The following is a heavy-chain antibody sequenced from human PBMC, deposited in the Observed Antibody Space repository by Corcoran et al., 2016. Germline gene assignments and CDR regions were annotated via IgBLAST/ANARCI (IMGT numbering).Heavy chain of an antibody. J-gene: IGHJ6*02. CDR3: ARFGAFDSSGWLNYYYGMDV. CDR1: GYTFTSYG. CDR2: ISAYNGNT. D-gene: IGHD6-19*01. Sequence: QVQLVQSGAEVKKPGASVKVSCKASGYTFTSYGISWVRQAPGQGLEWMGWISAYNGNTNYAQKLQGRVTMTTDTSTSTAYMELRSLRSDDTAGYYCARFGAFDSSGWLNYYYGMDVWGQGTTVTVSS. V-gene: IGHV1-18*01.